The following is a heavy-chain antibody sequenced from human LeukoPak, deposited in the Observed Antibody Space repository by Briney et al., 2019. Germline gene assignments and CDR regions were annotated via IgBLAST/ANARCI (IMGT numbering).Heavy chain of an antibody. Sequence: ASVKVSCKASAYIFTNYGFGWVRQAPGQGLEWRGWISNYNANTNYAQKFLGRVTMTTDTYTTTGYMELRSLRSDDTAVYYCARWSGGSDCLYHNGMDVWGQGTTVIVSS. J-gene: IGHJ6*02. CDR3: ARWSGGSDCLYHNGMDV. V-gene: IGHV1-18*01. CDR1: AYIFTNYG. D-gene: IGHD3-10*01. CDR2: ISNYNANT.